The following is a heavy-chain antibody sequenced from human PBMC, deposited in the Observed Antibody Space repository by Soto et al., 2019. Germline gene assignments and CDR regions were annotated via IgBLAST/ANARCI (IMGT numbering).Heavy chain of an antibody. Sequence: SETLSLTCAVYGGSFSGYYWSWIRQPPGKGLEWIGEINHSGSTNYNPSLKSRVTISVDTSKNQFSLKLSSVTAADTAVYYCARRFISSWGSFDYWGQGTLVTVSS. CDR1: GGSFSGYY. V-gene: IGHV4-34*01. CDR3: ARRFISSWGSFDY. J-gene: IGHJ4*02. D-gene: IGHD3-16*01. CDR2: INHSGST.